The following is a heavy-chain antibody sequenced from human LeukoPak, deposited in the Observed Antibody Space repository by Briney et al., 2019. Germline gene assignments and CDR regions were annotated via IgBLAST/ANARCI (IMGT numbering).Heavy chain of an antibody. J-gene: IGHJ4*02. CDR2: IYYSGST. V-gene: IGHV4-59*01. D-gene: IGHD2-21*02. CDR1: GGSISSYY. Sequence: SETLSLTCTVSGGSISSYYWSWIRQPPGKGLEWIGYIYYSGSTNYNPSLKSRVTISVDTSKNQFSLKLSSVTAADTAVYYCARVQCGGDCYIDCWGQGTLVTVSS. CDR3: ARVQCGGDCYIDC.